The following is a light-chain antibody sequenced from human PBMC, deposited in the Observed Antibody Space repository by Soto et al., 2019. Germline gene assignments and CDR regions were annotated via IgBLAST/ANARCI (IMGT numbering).Light chain of an antibody. J-gene: IGLJ1*01. Sequence: QSVLTQPPSVSGAPGQRVTISCTGSSSNIGAGYDVHWYQQLPGTAPKLLIYGNSNRPSGVPDRFSGSKSGTSASLAITGLQAEDEADYYCSSYTKNSPYVFGTGTKVTVL. CDR1: SSNIGAGYD. CDR3: SSYTKNSPYV. CDR2: GNS. V-gene: IGLV1-40*01.